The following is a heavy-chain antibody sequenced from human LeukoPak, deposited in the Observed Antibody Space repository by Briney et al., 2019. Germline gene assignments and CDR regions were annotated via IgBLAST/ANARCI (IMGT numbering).Heavy chain of an antibody. V-gene: IGHV3-23*01. Sequence: GGSLRLSCAASGLTFSSYAMSWVRQAPGKGLEWVSAISGSSGHTYYADSVKGRFTISRDNSKNTLYLQMNSLRAEDTAVYYCARDRPGTVTTGYFDYWGQGTLVTVSS. D-gene: IGHD4-17*01. CDR3: ARDRPGTVTTGYFDY. J-gene: IGHJ4*02. CDR2: ISGSSGHT. CDR1: GLTFSSYA.